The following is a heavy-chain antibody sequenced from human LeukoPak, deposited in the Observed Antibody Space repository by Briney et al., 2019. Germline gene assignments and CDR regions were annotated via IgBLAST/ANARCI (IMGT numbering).Heavy chain of an antibody. CDR3: ARVVTTGSYFDY. D-gene: IGHD4-17*01. CDR1: GGSISSYY. CDR2: IYYSGST. Sequence: PSETLSLTCTVSGGSISSYYWSWIRPPPGKGLEWIGYIYYSGSTNYNPSLKSRVTISVDTSKNQFSLKLSSVTAADTAVYYCARVVTTGSYFDYWGQGTLVTVSS. J-gene: IGHJ4*02. V-gene: IGHV4-59*01.